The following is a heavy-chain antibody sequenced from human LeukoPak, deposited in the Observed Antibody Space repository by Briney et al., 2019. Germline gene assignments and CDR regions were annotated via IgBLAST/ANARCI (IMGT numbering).Heavy chain of an antibody. V-gene: IGHV4-34*01. Sequence: PSETLSLTCAVYGGSFSGYYWSWIRQPPGKGLEWIGEINHSGSTNYNPSLKSRVTISVDTSKNQFSLKLSSVTAADTAVYYCARGPGFNWFDPWGQGTLVTVSS. J-gene: IGHJ5*02. CDR3: ARGPGFNWFDP. CDR2: INHSGST. CDR1: GGSFSGYY.